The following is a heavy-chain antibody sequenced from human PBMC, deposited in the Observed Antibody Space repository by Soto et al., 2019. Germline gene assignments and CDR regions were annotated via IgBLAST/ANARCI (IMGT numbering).Heavy chain of an antibody. D-gene: IGHD1-1*01. Sequence: QVQLVESGGGVVQPGRSLRLSCAASGFTFSSYGMHWVRQAPGKGLEWVAVISYDGSNKYYADSVKGRFTISRDNSKNTRYLQMNSLRAEDTAVYYCAKDPELEPHFDYRGQGTLVTVSS. J-gene: IGHJ4*02. V-gene: IGHV3-30*18. CDR2: ISYDGSNK. CDR3: AKDPELEPHFDY. CDR1: GFTFSSYG.